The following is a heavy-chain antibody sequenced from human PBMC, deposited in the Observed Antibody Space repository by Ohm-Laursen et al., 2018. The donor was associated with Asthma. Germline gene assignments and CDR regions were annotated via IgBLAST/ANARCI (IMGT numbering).Heavy chain of an antibody. CDR2: GGSDYDGVLK. V-gene: IGHV3-30-3*01. CDR3: ARDVMEWYLPAFHF. D-gene: IGHD3-3*01. Sequence: SLRLSCTASGFTFRRYGMHWVRQAPGKGLEWVALGGSDYDGVLKDYADSVNGRFTVSRDDSKNTLYLQMNSLRPDDTAVYYCARDVMEWYLPAFHFWGQGTLVTVSS. J-gene: IGHJ4*02. CDR1: GFTFRRYG.